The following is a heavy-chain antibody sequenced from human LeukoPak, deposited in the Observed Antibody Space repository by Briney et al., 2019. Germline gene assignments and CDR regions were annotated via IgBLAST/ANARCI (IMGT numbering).Heavy chain of an antibody. V-gene: IGHV3-30*03. Sequence: GGSLRLSCAASGFTFSSYGMHWVRQAPGKGLEWVAVISYDGSNKYYADSVKGRFTISRDNSKNTLYLQMNSLRAEDTAMYYCVTWGSGSRWGQGTLVTVSS. D-gene: IGHD5-12*01. CDR3: VTWGSGSR. J-gene: IGHJ4*02. CDR2: ISYDGSNK. CDR1: GFTFSSYG.